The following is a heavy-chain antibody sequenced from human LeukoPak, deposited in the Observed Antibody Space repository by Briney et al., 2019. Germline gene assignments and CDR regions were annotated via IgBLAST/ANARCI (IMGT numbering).Heavy chain of an antibody. D-gene: IGHD4-17*01. CDR3: PRGISGHYQTFDY. Sequence: QPGGSLRLSCAASGFTFSTYAMSWVRQAPGKGLEWVSVIYSVGSTYYADSVKGRFTISRDNSKNTLYLQMNSLRDEDTPVYYCPRGISGHYQTFDYWGQGTLLTVSS. CDR2: IYSVGST. J-gene: IGHJ4*02. V-gene: IGHV3-66*01. CDR1: GFTFSTYA.